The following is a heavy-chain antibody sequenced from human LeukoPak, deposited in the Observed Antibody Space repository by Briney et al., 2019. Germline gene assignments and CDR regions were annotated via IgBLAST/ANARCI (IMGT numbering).Heavy chain of an antibody. D-gene: IGHD6-13*01. CDR2: INPSGGST. CDR1: GYAFTSYY. CDR3: ARAHNPIAAAAPADYYYMDV. V-gene: IGHV1-46*01. J-gene: IGHJ6*03. Sequence: GASVKVSCKASGYAFTSYYMHWVRQAPGQGLEWMGIINPSGGSTSYAQKFQGRVTMTRDMSTSTVYMELSSLRSEDTAVYYCARAHNPIAAAAPADYYYMDVWGKGTTVTVSS.